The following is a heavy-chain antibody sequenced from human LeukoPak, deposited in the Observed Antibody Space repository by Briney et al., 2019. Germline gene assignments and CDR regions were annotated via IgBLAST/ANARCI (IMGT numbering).Heavy chain of an antibody. CDR1: GGSFSGYY. J-gene: IGHJ4*02. Sequence: SETLSLTCAVYGGSFSGYYWSGIRQPPGKGLEWIGEINHSGSTNYNPSLKSRVTISVDTSKNQFSLKLSSVTAADTAVYYCARGSLYSSSRSLDYWGQGTLVTVSS. D-gene: IGHD6-6*01. CDR3: ARGSLYSSSRSLDY. CDR2: INHSGST. V-gene: IGHV4-34*01.